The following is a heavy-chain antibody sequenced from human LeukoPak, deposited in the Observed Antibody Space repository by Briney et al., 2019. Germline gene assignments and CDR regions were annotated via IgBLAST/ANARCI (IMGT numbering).Heavy chain of an antibody. CDR2: IKQDGSEK. Sequence: PGGSLRLSCAASGFTFSSYWVSWVRQAPGKGLEWVANIKQDGSEKYYVDSVKGRFTISRDNAKNSLYLQMNSLRAEDTAVYYCCSGMDVWGQGTTVTVSS. V-gene: IGHV3-7*02. D-gene: IGHD2-15*01. J-gene: IGHJ6*02. CDR3: CSGMDV. CDR1: GFTFSSYW.